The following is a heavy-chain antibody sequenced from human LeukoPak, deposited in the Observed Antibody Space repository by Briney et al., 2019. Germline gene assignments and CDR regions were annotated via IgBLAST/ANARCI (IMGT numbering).Heavy chain of an antibody. Sequence: SETPSLTCAVSGGSISSSNWWSWVRQPPGKGLEWMGYIYYTGSTHYNPSLKSRISMSVDTSKRQFSLNLMSVTGADTAIYYCARDKVTVTGNWFDSWGQGTLVAVSS. D-gene: IGHD4-17*01. CDR2: IYYTGST. CDR3: ARDKVTVTGNWFDS. J-gene: IGHJ5*01. CDR1: GGSISSSNW. V-gene: IGHV4-4*02.